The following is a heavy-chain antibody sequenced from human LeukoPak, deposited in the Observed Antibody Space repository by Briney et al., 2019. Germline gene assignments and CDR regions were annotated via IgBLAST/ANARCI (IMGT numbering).Heavy chain of an antibody. CDR2: IYPGDSDT. CDR1: GYSFTTYW. V-gene: IGHV5-51*01. Sequence: GESLKISCKGSGYSFTTYWIGWVRQMPGKGLEWMGIIYPGDSDTRYSPSFQGQVTISADKSITTAYLQWSSLKASDTAMYYCARHPNYYGSGVGDYWGQGTLVTVSS. D-gene: IGHD3-10*01. J-gene: IGHJ4*02. CDR3: ARHPNYYGSGVGDY.